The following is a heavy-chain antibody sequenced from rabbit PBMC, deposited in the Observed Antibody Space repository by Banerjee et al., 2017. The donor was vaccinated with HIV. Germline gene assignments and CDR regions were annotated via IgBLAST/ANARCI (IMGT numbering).Heavy chain of an antibody. V-gene: IGHV1S45*01. J-gene: IGHJ4*01. CDR2: IDPVFGST. CDR3: ARDNSSSWNFYFDL. CDR1: GFDVSSHYM. Sequence: QEQLKETGGGLVQPGGSLTLSCKASGFDVSSHYMSWVRQAPGKGLEWIGYIDPVFGSTYYASWAKGRFTISKTSSTTVTLQMTSLTAADTATYFCARDNSSSWNFYFDLWGQGTLVTVS. D-gene: IGHD4-2*01.